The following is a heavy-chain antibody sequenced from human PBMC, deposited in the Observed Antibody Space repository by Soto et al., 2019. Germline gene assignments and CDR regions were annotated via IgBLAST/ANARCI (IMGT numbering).Heavy chain of an antibody. Sequence: SETLSLTCTVSGGSISGTSYYWGWIRQPPGKGLEWIGSIYYGGSTYYNPSLKSRVTISVDTSKNQFSLKLRSVTAADTAVYYSERHETLASAGGYWGQGTLVTVSS. D-gene: IGHD2-15*01. J-gene: IGHJ4*02. CDR3: ERHETLASAGGY. CDR2: IYYGGST. CDR1: GGSISGTSYY. V-gene: IGHV4-39*01.